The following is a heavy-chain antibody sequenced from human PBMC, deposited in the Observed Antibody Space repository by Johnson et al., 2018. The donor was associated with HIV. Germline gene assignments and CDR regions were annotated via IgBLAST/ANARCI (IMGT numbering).Heavy chain of an antibody. D-gene: IGHD4-23*01. CDR3: AKARSLLDYGGFDAFDI. V-gene: IGHV3-30*18. Sequence: VQLVESGGVLLQPGESLRRCCASSGSTSSSYAVRWVGRAPGRELEWVSVIAFSGTNKYYAESVKGRFTISRDNSKNTLSLQMISLRAEDTAMYYCAKARSLLDYGGFDAFDIWGEGTLVIVS. CDR2: IAFSGTNK. CDR1: GSTSSSYA. J-gene: IGHJ3*02.